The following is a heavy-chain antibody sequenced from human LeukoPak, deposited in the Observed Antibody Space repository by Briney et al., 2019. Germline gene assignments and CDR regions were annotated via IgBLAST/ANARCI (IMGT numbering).Heavy chain of an antibody. CDR3: ARDRWGFPDS. CDR1: GFTFSSYA. Sequence: PGGSLRLSCAASGFTFSSYAMHWVRQAPGKGLEWVAVISYDGSNKYYADSVKGRFTISRDNSKNTLYLQMNSLRAEDTAVYYCARDRWGFPDSWGQGTLVTVSS. D-gene: IGHD2-21*01. V-gene: IGHV3-30-3*01. CDR2: ISYDGSNK. J-gene: IGHJ4*02.